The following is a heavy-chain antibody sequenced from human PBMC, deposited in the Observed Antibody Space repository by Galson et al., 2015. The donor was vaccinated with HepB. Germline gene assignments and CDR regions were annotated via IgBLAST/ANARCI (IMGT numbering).Heavy chain of an antibody. V-gene: IGHV3-23*01. Sequence: SLRLSCAASGFTFNNYVMSWVRQAPGMGLEWVSSVSAYYTGPWYADSVKGRFAISRDKFRNTVFLQMNSLRAEDTAKYYCAAYTESSYRPPLDYWGQGTLVTVSS. J-gene: IGHJ4*02. CDR1: GFTFNNYV. CDR3: AAYTESSYRPPLDY. CDR2: VSAYYTGP. D-gene: IGHD3-16*02.